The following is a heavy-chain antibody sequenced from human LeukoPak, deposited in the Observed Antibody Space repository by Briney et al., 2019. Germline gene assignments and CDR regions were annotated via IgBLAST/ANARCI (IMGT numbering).Heavy chain of an antibody. V-gene: IGHV1-69*13. J-gene: IGHJ5*02. Sequence: PAASVKVSCKASGDTFRIYSITWVRQAPGQGLEWMGRIIPVFGSANYAQKFQGRVTITAGESTSTAYMELDSLRSEDSAVYYCARWMDTAMVGRGENWFDPWGQGTLVTVSS. CDR2: IIPVFGSA. CDR1: GDTFRIYS. CDR3: ARWMDTAMVGRGENWFDP. D-gene: IGHD5-18*01.